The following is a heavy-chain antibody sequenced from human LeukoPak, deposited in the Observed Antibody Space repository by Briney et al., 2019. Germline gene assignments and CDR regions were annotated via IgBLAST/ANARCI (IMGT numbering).Heavy chain of an antibody. V-gene: IGHV4-34*01. CDR2: INHSGST. D-gene: IGHD3-22*01. Sequence: PSETLSLTCAVYGGSFSGYYWSWIRQPPGKGLEWIGEINHSGSTNYNPSLKSRVTISVDTSKNQFSLKLSSVTAADTAVYYCASISGYYPRYFQHWGQGTLVTVSS. CDR3: ASISGYYPRYFQH. CDR1: GGSFSGYY. J-gene: IGHJ1*01.